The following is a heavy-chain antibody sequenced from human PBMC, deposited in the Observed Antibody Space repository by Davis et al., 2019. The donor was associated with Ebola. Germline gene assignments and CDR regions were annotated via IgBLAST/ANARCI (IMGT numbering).Heavy chain of an antibody. V-gene: IGHV3-23*01. D-gene: IGHD6-13*01. Sequence: GESLKISCAASGFTFGSYAMSWVRQAPGKGLEWVSAISGSGGSTYYADSVKGRFTISRDNSKNTLYLQMNSLRAEDTAVYYCAKRRVGAAAGVTLDYWGQGTLVTVSS. CDR3: AKRRVGAAAGVTLDY. CDR2: ISGSGGST. CDR1: GFTFGSYA. J-gene: IGHJ4*02.